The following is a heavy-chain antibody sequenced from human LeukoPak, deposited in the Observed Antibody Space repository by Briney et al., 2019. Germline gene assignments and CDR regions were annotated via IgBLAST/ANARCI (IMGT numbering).Heavy chain of an antibody. J-gene: IGHJ3*02. Sequence: SETLSLTCTVSGGSISSGDYYWSWIRQPPGKGLEWIGYIYYSGSTYYNPSLKSRVTISADTSKNQFSLKLSSVTAADTAIYYCARHEGYYHDSSGPNYAFDIWGRGTMVTVSS. CDR2: IYYSGST. V-gene: IGHV4-30-4*01. D-gene: IGHD3-22*01. CDR3: ARHEGYYHDSSGPNYAFDI. CDR1: GGSISSGDYY.